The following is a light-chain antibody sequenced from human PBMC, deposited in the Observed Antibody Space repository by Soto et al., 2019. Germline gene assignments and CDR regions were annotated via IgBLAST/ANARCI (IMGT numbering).Light chain of an antibody. CDR1: QSVSGR. Sequence: EIVMTQSPATLSVSPGERVTLSCRASQSVSGRLAWYQQKPGQIPSLLIYDTSTRAPGSPARFSGWGSGTEFTRTIGSLQTEDLAVYYCQQYHDWPLTFGGGTKVEIK. J-gene: IGKJ4*01. CDR2: DTS. V-gene: IGKV3-15*01. CDR3: QQYHDWPLT.